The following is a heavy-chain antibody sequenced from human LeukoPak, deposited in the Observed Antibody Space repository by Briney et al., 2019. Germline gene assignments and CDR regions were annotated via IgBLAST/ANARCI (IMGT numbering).Heavy chain of an antibody. Sequence: PSETLSLTCAVYGGSFSAYYWSWIRQPPGKGLEWIGEINHTGYINYNPSLKSRVTISVDTSKKQFSLKLNSVTAADTAVYYCARGNGYCSSTSCPHWFDPWGQGTLVTVSS. D-gene: IGHD2-2*01. V-gene: IGHV4-34*01. CDR3: ARGNGYCSSTSCPHWFDP. J-gene: IGHJ5*02. CDR1: GGSFSAYY. CDR2: INHTGYI.